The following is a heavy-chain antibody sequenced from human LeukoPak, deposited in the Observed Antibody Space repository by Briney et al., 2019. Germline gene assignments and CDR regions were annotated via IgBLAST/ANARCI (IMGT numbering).Heavy chain of an antibody. CDR3: ARAVGSGSFQTYYYYMDV. CDR2: IYTSGST. Sequence: SETLSPTSTVSGGSISSYYWSWIRQPARKGLEWIGRIYTSGSTNYTPSLKSRVTMSVDTSKNHCSLKLSSVTAADTAVYYCARAVGSGSFQTYYYYMDVWGKGTTVTISS. V-gene: IGHV4-4*07. J-gene: IGHJ6*03. D-gene: IGHD3-10*01. CDR1: GGSISSYY.